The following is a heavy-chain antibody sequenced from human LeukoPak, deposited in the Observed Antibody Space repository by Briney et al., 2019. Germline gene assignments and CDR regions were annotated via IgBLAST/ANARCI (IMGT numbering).Heavy chain of an antibody. V-gene: IGHV3-7*01. J-gene: IGHJ4*02. CDR3: ARGGYSFDY. Sequence: GGSLSLFCPAYGFSLSGYWMSWVRQDAGKGLEWVARLHADGNEKYFVHSVKGRFTVTRDNAKNSLYLQMNSLRVEDTAAYYCARGGYSFDYLGQGTLVTVSS. CDR1: GFSLSGYW. D-gene: IGHD5-12*01. CDR2: LHADGNEK.